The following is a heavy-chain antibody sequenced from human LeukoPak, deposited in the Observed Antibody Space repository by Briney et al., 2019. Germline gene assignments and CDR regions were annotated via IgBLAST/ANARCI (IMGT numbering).Heavy chain of an antibody. J-gene: IGHJ4*02. Sequence: SETLSLTCAVYGGSFSGYYWSWGRQPPGKGREWVGEMNHSGRTNYNPSLKSRVTISLDTSKNQFSLKLSSVTAADTAVYYCARGADSSGYYSIFYFDYWGQGTLVTVSS. D-gene: IGHD3-22*01. CDR2: MNHSGRT. CDR3: ARGADSSGYYSIFYFDY. V-gene: IGHV4-34*01. CDR1: GGSFSGYY.